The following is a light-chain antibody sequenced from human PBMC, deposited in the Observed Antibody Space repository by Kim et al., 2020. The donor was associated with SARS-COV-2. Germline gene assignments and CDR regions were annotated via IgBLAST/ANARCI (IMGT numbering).Light chain of an antibody. CDR2: ESS. J-gene: IGKJ1*01. Sequence: SAAEGDRVTISGRASQSISSLLCCYQQNAEKASKLKIYESSRVESGLPTRSGGSCARAEFTPTISMQQHDDFASYYYQQYNSHTTFGQGTKVDIK. CDR3: QQYNSHTT. V-gene: IGKV1-5*01. CDR1: QSISSL.